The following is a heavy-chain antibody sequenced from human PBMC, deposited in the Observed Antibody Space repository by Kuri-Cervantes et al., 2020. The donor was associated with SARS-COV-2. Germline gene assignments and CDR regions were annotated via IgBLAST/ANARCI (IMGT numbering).Heavy chain of an antibody. Sequence: GGSLRLSCAASGFTFSSYSMNWVRQAPGKGLEWVSYISSSGSTIYYADSVKGRFTISRDNAKNSLYLQMNSLRAEDTAVYYCARVSGMVRGVMYSFNFDYWGQGTLVTVSS. V-gene: IGHV3-48*04. J-gene: IGHJ4*02. D-gene: IGHD3-10*01. CDR2: ISSSGSTI. CDR3: ARVSGMVRGVMYSFNFDY. CDR1: GFTFSSYS.